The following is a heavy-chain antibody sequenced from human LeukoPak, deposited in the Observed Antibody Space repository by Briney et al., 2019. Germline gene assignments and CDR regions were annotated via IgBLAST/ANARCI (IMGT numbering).Heavy chain of an antibody. V-gene: IGHV3-73*01. Sequence: GGSLRLSCAASGFTFSGSAMHWVRQASGKGLEWVGRIRSKADSYATAYAASVKGRFTISRDDSKNTAYLQMNSLKTEDTAVYYCTRLGFRADSNYYDYWGQGTLVTVS. CDR3: TRLGFRADSNYYDY. D-gene: IGHD4-11*01. CDR2: IRSKADSYAT. J-gene: IGHJ4*02. CDR1: GFTFSGSA.